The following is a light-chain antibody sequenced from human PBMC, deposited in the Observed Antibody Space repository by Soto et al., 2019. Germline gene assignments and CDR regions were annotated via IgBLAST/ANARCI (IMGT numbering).Light chain of an antibody. CDR1: QSVGNN. CDR3: QQYNNWPLT. CDR2: GAS. V-gene: IGKV3D-15*01. Sequence: VMTQSPATLPVSPVGRVTLSCRASQSVGNNLAWYQQRPGQPPRLLIYGASTRDTGVPTRFSGSGSGTEFTLTISSLQPEDFAVYYCQQYNNWPLTFGGGTKVDIK. J-gene: IGKJ4*01.